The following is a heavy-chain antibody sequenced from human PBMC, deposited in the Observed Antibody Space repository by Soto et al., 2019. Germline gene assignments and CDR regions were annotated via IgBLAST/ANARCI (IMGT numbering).Heavy chain of an antibody. J-gene: IGHJ6*02. CDR3: ARGVGSSGWLDYYYYGMDV. V-gene: IGHV3-11*05. CDR2: ISSSSSYT. D-gene: IGHD6-19*01. CDR1: GFTFSDYY. Sequence: QVQLVESGGGLVKPGGSLRLSCAASGFTFSDYYMSWIRQAPGKGLEWVSYISSSSSYTNYADSVKGRFTISRDNAKNSLYLQMNSLRAEDTAVYYCARGVGSSGWLDYYYYGMDVWGQGTTVTVSS.